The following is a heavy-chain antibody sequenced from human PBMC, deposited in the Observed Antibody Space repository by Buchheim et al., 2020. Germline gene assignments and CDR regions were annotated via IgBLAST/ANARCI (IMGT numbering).Heavy chain of an antibody. V-gene: IGHV4-34*01. D-gene: IGHD3-22*01. CDR3: ARGEVGYYDSSGYSPRLGY. Sequence: QVQLQQWGAGLLKPSETLSLTCAVYGGSFSGYYWSWIRQPPGKGLEWIGEINHSGSTNYNPSLKSRVTISVDTSKNQFSLKLSSVTAADTAVYYCARGEVGYYDSSGYSPRLGYWGQGTL. CDR1: GGSFSGYY. CDR2: INHSGST. J-gene: IGHJ4*02.